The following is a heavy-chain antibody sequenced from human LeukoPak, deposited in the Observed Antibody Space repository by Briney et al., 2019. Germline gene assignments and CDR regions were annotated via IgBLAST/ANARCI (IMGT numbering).Heavy chain of an antibody. D-gene: IGHD3-16*01. CDR3: ARHTGLWAFDI. V-gene: IGHV4-59*08. CDR2: IYNSGNT. Sequence: SETLSLTXTVXXGXXXXXXXXXIXXXXXXXXEWIANIYNSGNTRYNPSLXXRVTISVDTSKNQVSLKLSSVTAXDTAVYYCARHTGLWAFDIWGQGTMVTVSS. CDR1: XGXXXXXX. J-gene: IGHJ3*02.